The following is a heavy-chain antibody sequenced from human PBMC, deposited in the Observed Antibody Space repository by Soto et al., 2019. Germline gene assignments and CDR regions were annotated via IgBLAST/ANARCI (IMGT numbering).Heavy chain of an antibody. J-gene: IGHJ6*02. V-gene: IGHV3-53*01. Sequence: GSLRLSCAVSGLSVSSHYMSWVRQAPGKGLEWVSVIYSGGLTFYADSVKGRFTIARDNSKNPLYLQMNDLRAEDTAVYFCARDVLLSEYYYQQPYGMDVWGQGTTVTVSS. D-gene: IGHD3-22*01. CDR2: IYSGGLT. CDR3: ARDVLLSEYYYQQPYGMDV. CDR1: GLSVSSHY.